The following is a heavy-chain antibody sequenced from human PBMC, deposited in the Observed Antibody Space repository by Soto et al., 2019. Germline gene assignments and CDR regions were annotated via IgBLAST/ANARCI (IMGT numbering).Heavy chain of an antibody. CDR2: IYHSGYT. V-gene: IGHV4-4*03. CDR1: GGSIRSNNW. CDR3: AKDGSGHPYYSDN. J-gene: IGHJ4*02. Sequence: PPEILYLTCTVYGGSIRSNNWWSWVRQAPGKGLEWIGEIYHSGYTNYNPSLRGRVTMSVDQSKNQFSLKVTSVTAADTAVYYCAKDGSGHPYYSDNWGQGT. D-gene: IGHD6-19*01.